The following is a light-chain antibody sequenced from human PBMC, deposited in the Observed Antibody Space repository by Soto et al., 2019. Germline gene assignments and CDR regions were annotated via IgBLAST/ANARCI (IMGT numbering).Light chain of an antibody. V-gene: IGKV3-15*01. J-gene: IGKJ3*01. Sequence: EIVMTQSPATLSVSPGERASLSCRASQSVGSKLAWYQHKPGHAPRLLIYDASTRATGFPARFSGSGSGTEFTLPISSRQPEDFAVYYCQQYNNWPPFTFGPGTKVDIK. CDR3: QQYNNWPPFT. CDR2: DAS. CDR1: QSVGSK.